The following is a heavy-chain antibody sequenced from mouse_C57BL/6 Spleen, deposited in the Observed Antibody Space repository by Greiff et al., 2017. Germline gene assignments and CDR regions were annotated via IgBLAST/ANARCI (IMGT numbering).Heavy chain of an antibody. CDR3: ATSLYSHYGVEGF. CDR2: INPNNGGT. D-gene: IGHD2-5*01. CDR1: GYTFTDYY. V-gene: IGHV1-26*01. J-gene: IGHJ2*01. Sequence: EVQLQQSGPELVKPGASVKISCKASGYTFTDYYMNWVKQSHGKSLEWIGDINPNNGGTSYNQKFKGKATLTVDKSSSTAYMELRSLTSEDSAVYYCATSLYSHYGVEGFWGQGTTLTVSS.